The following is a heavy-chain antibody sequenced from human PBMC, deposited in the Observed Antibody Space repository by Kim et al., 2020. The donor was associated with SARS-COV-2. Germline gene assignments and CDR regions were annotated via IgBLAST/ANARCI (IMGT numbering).Heavy chain of an antibody. J-gene: IGHJ4*02. CDR3: ASGLSFDWLSPFDY. Sequence: GGSLRLSCAASGFTFSSYEMNWVRQAPGKGLEWVSYISSSGSTIYYADSVKGRFTISRDNAKNALYLQLNSLRAEDTAGYYCASGLSFDWLSPFDYWGQGTLVTVS. CDR2: ISSSGSTI. CDR1: GFTFSSYE. D-gene: IGHD3-9*01. V-gene: IGHV3-48*03.